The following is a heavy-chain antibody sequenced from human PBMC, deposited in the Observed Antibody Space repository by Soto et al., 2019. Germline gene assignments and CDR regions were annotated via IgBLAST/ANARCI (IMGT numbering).Heavy chain of an antibody. J-gene: IGHJ6*03. V-gene: IGHV4-34*01. CDR1: GGSFSGYY. CDR3: ARAKRWLVREDYYYMDV. Sequence: SETLSLTCAVYGGSFSGYYWSWIRQPPGKGLEWIGEINHSGSTNYNPSLKSRVTIAVDTSKNQFSLKLSSVTAADTAMYYCARAKRWLVREDYYYMDVWGKGTTVTVSS. CDR2: INHSGST. D-gene: IGHD6-19*01.